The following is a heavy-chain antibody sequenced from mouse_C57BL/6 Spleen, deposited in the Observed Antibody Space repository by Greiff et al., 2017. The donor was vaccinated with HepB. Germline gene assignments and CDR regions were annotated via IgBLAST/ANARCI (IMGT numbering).Heavy chain of an antibody. J-gene: IGHJ1*03. CDR3: ARDRTTTVDWYFDV. CDR1: GFTFSSYA. CDR2: ISDGGSYT. V-gene: IGHV5-4*01. Sequence: EVMLVESGGGLVKPGGSLKLSCAASGFTFSSYAMSWVRQTPEKRLEWVATISDGGSYTYYPDNVKGRFTISRDTAKNTLYLQMSHLKSEDTAMYYCARDRTTTVDWYFDVWGTGTTVTVSS. D-gene: IGHD1-1*01.